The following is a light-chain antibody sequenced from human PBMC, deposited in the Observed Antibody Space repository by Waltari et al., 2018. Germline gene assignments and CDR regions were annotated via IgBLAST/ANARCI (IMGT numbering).Light chain of an antibody. CDR3: CSYVGRNIWV. J-gene: IGLJ3*02. CDR1: SSDVGFYNL. V-gene: IGLV2-23*02. Sequence: QSALTQPASVSGSPGQSITISCTGTSSDVGFYNLVFWYQQHPDKAPKLLVYEVIERPSGVSNRVSGSKSGNTASLTISGLQAEDEADYYCCSYVGRNIWVFGGGTKVTVL. CDR2: EVI.